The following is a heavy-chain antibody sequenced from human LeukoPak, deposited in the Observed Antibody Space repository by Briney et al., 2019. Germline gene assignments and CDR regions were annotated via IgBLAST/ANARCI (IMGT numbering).Heavy chain of an antibody. J-gene: IGHJ4*02. CDR1: GFTFSSYA. D-gene: IGHD3-16*02. CDR3: ARSLLGELSLIDY. V-gene: IGHV3-30-3*01. Sequence: PGRSLRLSCAASGFTFSSYAMHWVRQAPGKGLEWVAVISYDGSNKYYADSVKGRFTISRDNSKNTLYLQMNSLRAEDTAVYYCARSLLGELSLIDYWGQGTLVTVSS. CDR2: ISYDGSNK.